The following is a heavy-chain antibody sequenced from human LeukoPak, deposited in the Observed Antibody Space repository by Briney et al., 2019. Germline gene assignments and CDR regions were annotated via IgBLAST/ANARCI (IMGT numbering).Heavy chain of an antibody. J-gene: IGHJ5*02. Sequence: SETLSLTCTVSGYSISSGYYWAWIRQPPGKDLEWIGTVYNSGNTDYNPSLKSRVTISVDTSKNQFSLKVSSVTAAETAIYYCARGTWYARFDPWGQGTLVTVSS. CDR1: GYSISSGYY. CDR2: VYNSGNT. CDR3: ARGTWYARFDP. V-gene: IGHV4-38-2*02. D-gene: IGHD6-13*01.